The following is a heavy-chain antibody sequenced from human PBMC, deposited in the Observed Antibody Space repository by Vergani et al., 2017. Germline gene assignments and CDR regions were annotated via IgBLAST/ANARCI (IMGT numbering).Heavy chain of an antibody. V-gene: IGHV3-30*02. CDR2: IRYDGSNK. D-gene: IGHD5-12*01. J-gene: IGHJ4*02. CDR1: GFTFSSYG. CDR3: AKGPATVDD. Sequence: QVQLVESGGGVVQPGGSLRLSCAASGFTFSSYGMHWVRQAPGKGLEWVAFIRYDGSNKYYADSVKGRFTISRDNSKNTLYLQMNSLRAEDTAVYYCAKGPATVDDWGQGTLVTVSS.